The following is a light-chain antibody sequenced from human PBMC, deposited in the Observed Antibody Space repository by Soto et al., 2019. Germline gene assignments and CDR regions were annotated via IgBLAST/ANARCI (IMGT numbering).Light chain of an antibody. V-gene: IGKV3-15*01. CDR3: QQYYTTSWT. J-gene: IGKJ1*01. Sequence: EIVMTQSPATLSVSPGERATLSCRASQSVSSNLAWYQQKPGQAPRLLIYGASTRATGIPARFSGSGSGTDFTLTISSPQPEDVAVYYCQQYYTTSWTFGQGTKVDIK. CDR2: GAS. CDR1: QSVSSN.